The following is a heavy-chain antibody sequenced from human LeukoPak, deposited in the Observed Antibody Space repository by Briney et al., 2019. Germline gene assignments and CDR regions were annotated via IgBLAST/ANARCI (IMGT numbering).Heavy chain of an antibody. CDR2: IWYDGSNK. CDR3: AGGSGDYSPDY. CDR1: GFTFATYA. D-gene: IGHD4-17*01. J-gene: IGHJ4*02. V-gene: IGHV3-33*01. Sequence: PGRSLRLSCTASGFTFATYAMHWVRQAPGKGLEWVALIWYDGSNKYYADSVRGRFTISRDNSKNTLYLQMNSLRAEDTALYYCAGGSGDYSPDYWGQGTLVTVSS.